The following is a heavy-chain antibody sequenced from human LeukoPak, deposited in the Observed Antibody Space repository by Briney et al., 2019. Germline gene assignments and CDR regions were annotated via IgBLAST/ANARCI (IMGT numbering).Heavy chain of an antibody. J-gene: IGHJ3*02. CDR1: GFTFSSYA. Sequence: PGGSLRLSCAASGFTFSSYAMGWVRQAPGKGLEWVSAISGSGGSTYYADSVKGRSTISRDNSKNTLYLQMNSLRAEDTAVYYCAKSIRGLLWFGEPAFDAFDIWGQGTMVTVSS. V-gene: IGHV3-23*01. CDR2: ISGSGGST. CDR3: AKSIRGLLWFGEPAFDAFDI. D-gene: IGHD3-10*01.